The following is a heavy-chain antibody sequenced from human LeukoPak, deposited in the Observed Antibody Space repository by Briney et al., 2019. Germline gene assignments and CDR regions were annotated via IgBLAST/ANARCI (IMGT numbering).Heavy chain of an antibody. J-gene: IGHJ4*02. CDR1: GFTFSSYT. V-gene: IGHV3-48*02. Sequence: PGGSLRLSCAASGFTFSSYTMNWVRQAPGKGLDWVSYISSSSTTIYYADSVKGRFTISRDNAKNSLYLQMNSLRDDDTAVYYCAKTFDFWGQGTLVTVSS. CDR2: ISSSSTTI. CDR3: AKTFDF.